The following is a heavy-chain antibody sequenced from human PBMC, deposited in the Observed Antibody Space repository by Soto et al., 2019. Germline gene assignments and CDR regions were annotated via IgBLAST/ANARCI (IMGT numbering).Heavy chain of an antibody. CDR1: GFTFNSYA. D-gene: IGHD2-2*01. V-gene: IGHV3-33*01. CDR2: IWSDGSEK. CDR3: ARSTYPHVYYYYYGLDV. Sequence: GSLRLSYTASGFTFNSYAMHWVRQAPGKGLEWVAVIWSDGSEKYYADSVKGRFTISRDNSNNTLYLQANSLRAEDTAVYYCARSTYPHVYYYYYGLDVWGQGT. J-gene: IGHJ6*02.